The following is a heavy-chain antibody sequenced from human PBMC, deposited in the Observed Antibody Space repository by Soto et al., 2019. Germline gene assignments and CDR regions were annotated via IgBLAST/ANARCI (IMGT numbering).Heavy chain of an antibody. J-gene: IGHJ6*02. D-gene: IGHD3-10*01. CDR3: ARAGYYYGSGRKVNYGMDV. Sequence: GSLRLSCAASGFTFSSYSMNWVRQATGKGLEWVSAIGTAGDTYYPGSVKGRFTISRENAENSLYLQMNSLRAGDTAVYYCARAGYYYGSGRKVNYGMDVWGQGTTVTVSS. CDR2: IGTAGDT. V-gene: IGHV3-13*04. CDR1: GFTFSSYS.